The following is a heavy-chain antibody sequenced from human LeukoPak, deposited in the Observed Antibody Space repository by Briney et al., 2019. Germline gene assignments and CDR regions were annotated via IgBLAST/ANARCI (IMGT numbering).Heavy chain of an antibody. CDR1: GFTFSSYA. V-gene: IGHV3-23*01. D-gene: IGHD2-21*02. Sequence: TGGSLRLSCAASGFTFSSYAMSWVRQAPGKGLEWVSAISGSGGSTYYADSVKGRFTISRDNSKNTLYLQMNSLRAEGTAVYYCANLCGGDCYGAFDIWGQGTMVTVSS. CDR3: ANLCGGDCYGAFDI. CDR2: ISGSGGST. J-gene: IGHJ3*02.